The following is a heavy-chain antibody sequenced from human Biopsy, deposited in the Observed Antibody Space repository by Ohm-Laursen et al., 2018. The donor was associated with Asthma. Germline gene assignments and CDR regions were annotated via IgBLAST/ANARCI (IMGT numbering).Heavy chain of an antibody. J-gene: IGHJ4*02. V-gene: IGHV1-69*13. CDR2: INSVFGTT. Sequence: SVKVSCKSLGGTFNTYVMGWGRQAPGQGLEWMGGINSVFGTTTYPQRFQDRVTITADDSTSTVYMELSSLRSEDTAVYYCARKAGSCISRTCYSLDFWGQGTLVTVSS. CDR1: GGTFNTYV. D-gene: IGHD2-2*01. CDR3: ARKAGSCISRTCYSLDF.